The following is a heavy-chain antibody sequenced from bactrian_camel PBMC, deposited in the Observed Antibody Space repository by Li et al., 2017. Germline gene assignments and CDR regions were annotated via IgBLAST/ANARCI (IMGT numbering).Heavy chain of an antibody. D-gene: IGHD1*01. CDR1: GVPRNNFC. V-gene: IGHV3S53*01. CDR3: AAVRACRTISLQSDTYYY. J-gene: IGHJ4*01. CDR2: IARGGDT. Sequence: VQLVESGGGSVQAGGSLRLACVASGVPRNNFCMAWFRQTPGKEREGVAAIARGGDTAYLDSVKGRFTISVDNADNTLSLQMNDLRPEDTAIYTCAAVRACRTISLQSDTYYYWGQGTQVTVS.